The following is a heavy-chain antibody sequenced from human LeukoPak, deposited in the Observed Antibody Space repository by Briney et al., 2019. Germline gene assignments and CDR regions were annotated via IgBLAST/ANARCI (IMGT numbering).Heavy chain of an antibody. J-gene: IGHJ5*02. CDR3: ARRLTQYDCFDP. D-gene: IGHD2-2*01. CDR1: GDSVSSNSVT. Sequence: SQTLSLTCAISGDSVSSNSVTWNWIRQSPSRGLEWLGRTYYRSTWSNDYAVSVSGRITVNPDTSKNQFSLHLNSVTPEDTAVYYCARRLTQYDCFDPWGQGILVTVSS. CDR2: TYYRSTWSN. V-gene: IGHV6-1*01.